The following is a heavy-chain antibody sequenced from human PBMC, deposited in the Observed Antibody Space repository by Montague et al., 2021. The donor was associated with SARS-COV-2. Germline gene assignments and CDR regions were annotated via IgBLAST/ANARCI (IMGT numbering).Heavy chain of an antibody. V-gene: IGHV6-1*01. D-gene: IGHD1-26*01. CDR3: ARTSASSDY. J-gene: IGHJ4*02. Sequence: CAISGDSVSRNSAAWNWIRQSPSKGLEWLVRTYYRSNWYNDYAVSVKSRITINPDTSKNQISLQLNSVTPEDTAVYYCARTSASSDYWGQGTLVTVSS. CDR1: GDSVSRNSAA. CDR2: TYYRSNWYN.